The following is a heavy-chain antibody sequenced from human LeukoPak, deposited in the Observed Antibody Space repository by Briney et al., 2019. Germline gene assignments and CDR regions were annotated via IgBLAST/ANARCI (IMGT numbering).Heavy chain of an antibody. V-gene: IGHV3-23*01. CDR1: GFTFSSYS. CDR2: ISGSGGST. Sequence: GGSLRLSCAASGFTFSSYSMNWVRQAPGRGLEWVSAISGSGGSTYYADSVKGRFTISRDNSKNTLYLQMNSLRAEDTAVYYCAKFLPTHIVVANYYFDYWGQGTLVTVSS. J-gene: IGHJ4*02. D-gene: IGHD2-21*01. CDR3: AKFLPTHIVVANYYFDY.